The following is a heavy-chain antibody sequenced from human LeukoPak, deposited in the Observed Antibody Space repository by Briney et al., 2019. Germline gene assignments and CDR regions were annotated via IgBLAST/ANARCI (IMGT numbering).Heavy chain of an antibody. J-gene: IGHJ3*01. CDR1: GYTFTSCA. CDR2: INAGNGNT. CDR3: AREVGAAAGAESDAFDV. D-gene: IGHD6-13*01. V-gene: IGHV1-3*01. Sequence: ASVKVSCKASGYTFTSCAMHWVRQAPGQRLEWMGWINAGNGNTKYSQKFQGRVTITRDTSASTAYMELSSLRSEDTAVYYCAREVGAAAGAESDAFDVWGQGTMVTVSS.